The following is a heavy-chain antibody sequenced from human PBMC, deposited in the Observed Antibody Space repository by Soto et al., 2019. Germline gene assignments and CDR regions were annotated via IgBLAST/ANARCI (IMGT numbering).Heavy chain of an antibody. J-gene: IGHJ4*02. V-gene: IGHV4-39*01. D-gene: IGHD6-19*01. CDR1: GCSISSSSYY. CDR2: IYYSGST. CDR3: ARRVTSGGSDY. Sequence: SETLSLTCTVSGCSISSSSYYWGWIRQPPGKGLEWIGSIYYSGSTYYNPSLKSRVTISVDTSKNQFSLKLSSVTAADTAVYYCARRVTSGGSDYWGQGTLVTVSS.